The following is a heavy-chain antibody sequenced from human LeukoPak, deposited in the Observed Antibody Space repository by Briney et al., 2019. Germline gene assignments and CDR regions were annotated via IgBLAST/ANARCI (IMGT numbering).Heavy chain of an antibody. CDR2: IIPIFGTA. D-gene: IGHD2-2*01. J-gene: IGHJ6*03. CDR3: ARDRGVVPAAIGSYYYYMDV. V-gene: IGHV1-69*01. Sequence: PGSSVKVSCKASGGTFSSYAISWVRQAPGQGLELMGGIIPIFGTANYAQKFQGRVTITADESTSTAYMELSSLRSEDTAVYYCARDRGVVPAAIGSYYYYMDVWGKGTAVTVSS. CDR1: GGTFSSYA.